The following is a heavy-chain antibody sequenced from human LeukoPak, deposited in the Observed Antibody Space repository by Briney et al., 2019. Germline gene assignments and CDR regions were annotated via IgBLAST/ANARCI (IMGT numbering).Heavy chain of an antibody. V-gene: IGHV4-39*01. CDR1: GGSFSSYY. J-gene: IGHJ4*02. D-gene: IGHD1-26*01. Sequence: SETLSLTCAVYGGSFSSYYWGWIRQPPGKGLEWIGSIYYSGSTYYNPSLKSRVTISVDTSKNQFSLKLSSVTAADTAVYYCARHRWGGGSYGDYWGQGTLVTVSS. CDR3: ARHRWGGGSYGDY. CDR2: IYYSGST.